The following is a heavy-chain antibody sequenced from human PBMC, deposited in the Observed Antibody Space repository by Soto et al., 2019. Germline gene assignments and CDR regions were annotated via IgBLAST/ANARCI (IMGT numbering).Heavy chain of an antibody. CDR2: IFYSGNT. D-gene: IGHD2-8*01. V-gene: IGHV4-59*01. J-gene: IGHJ4*02. CDR1: GGSISNSY. CDR3: ARDGYCTNGVCYGGGVPFDS. Sequence: SETLSLTCSVSGGSISNSYWNWIRQPPGKGLEWIGYIFYSGNTNYNPSLKSRVTISVDTSKNQISLNLSSVTAADTAVYFCARDGYCTNGVCYGGGVPFDSWGQGTLVTVSS.